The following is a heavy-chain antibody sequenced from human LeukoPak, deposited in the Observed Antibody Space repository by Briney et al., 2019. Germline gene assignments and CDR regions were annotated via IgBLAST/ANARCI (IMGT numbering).Heavy chain of an antibody. Sequence: SETLSLTCTVSGGSISSGSYYWSWIRQPAGKGLEWIGRIYTSGNTNYNPSLKSRVTISVDTSKKHFSLNLSSVTAADTAVYYCARERTMVGGADIWGQGTKVTVSS. CDR2: IYTSGNT. V-gene: IGHV4-61*02. D-gene: IGHD2-21*01. J-gene: IGHJ3*02. CDR1: GGSISSGSYY. CDR3: ARERTMVGGADI.